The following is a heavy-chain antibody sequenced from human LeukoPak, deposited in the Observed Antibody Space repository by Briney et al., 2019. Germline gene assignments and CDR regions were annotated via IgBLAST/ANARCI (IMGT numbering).Heavy chain of an antibody. CDR3: ARDPGVTPVHCMDV. CDR1: GFTFSTHA. CDR2: ISGPGGTT. D-gene: IGHD4-23*01. Sequence: GGSLRLSCVVSGFTFSTHAMTWVRQAPGKGLERVSDISGPGGTTYYAASVKGRFTISRDNSKNTLFLQMNSLRAEDTAVYYCARDPGVTPVHCMDVWGKGTTVIVSS. J-gene: IGHJ6*03. V-gene: IGHV3-23*01.